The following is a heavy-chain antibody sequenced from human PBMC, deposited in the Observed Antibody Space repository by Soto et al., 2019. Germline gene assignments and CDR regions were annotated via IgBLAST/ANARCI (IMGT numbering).Heavy chain of an antibody. CDR3: AKDLFFSSWPTNLYGMDV. D-gene: IGHD6-13*01. J-gene: IGHJ6*02. V-gene: IGHV3-30*18. CDR1: GFTFSSSG. CDR2: ISYDGNNK. Sequence: GSLRLYCAASGFTFSSSGMHWVRQAPGKGLEWVAVISYDGNNKYNADSVKGRFTISRDNSNNTLYLQVNSLRAEDTAVYYCAKDLFFSSWPTNLYGMDVWGQGTTVTVSS.